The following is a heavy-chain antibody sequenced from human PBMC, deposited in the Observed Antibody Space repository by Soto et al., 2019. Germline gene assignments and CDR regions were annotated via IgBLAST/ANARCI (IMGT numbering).Heavy chain of an antibody. D-gene: IGHD6-19*01. Sequence: PGGSLRLSCAASGFTFSSYAMSWVRQAPGKGLEWVSAISGSGGSTYYADSVKGRFTNSRDNSKNTLYLQMNSLRAEDTAVYYCAKDVSSGCYNWFDPWGQGTLVTVSS. CDR1: GFTFSSYA. CDR3: AKDVSSGCYNWFDP. J-gene: IGHJ5*02. CDR2: ISGSGGST. V-gene: IGHV3-23*01.